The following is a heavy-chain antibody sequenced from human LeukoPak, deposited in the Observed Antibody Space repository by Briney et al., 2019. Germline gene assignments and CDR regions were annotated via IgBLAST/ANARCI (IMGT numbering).Heavy chain of an antibody. Sequence: GGSLRLSCAASGFTFSSYAMSWVRQAPGKGLEWVSAISGSGGNTYYADSVKGRFTISRDNSKNTLYLQMNSLRAEDTAVYYCAKALVVTAILSYYFDYWGQGTLVTVSS. V-gene: IGHV3-23*01. J-gene: IGHJ4*02. CDR1: GFTFSSYA. D-gene: IGHD2-21*02. CDR3: AKALVVTAILSYYFDY. CDR2: ISGSGGNT.